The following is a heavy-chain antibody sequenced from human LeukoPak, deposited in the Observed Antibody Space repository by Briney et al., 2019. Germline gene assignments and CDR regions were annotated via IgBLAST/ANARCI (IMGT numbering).Heavy chain of an antibody. D-gene: IGHD5-18*01. CDR1: GFPFSSYG. CDR2: IWYDGSNK. Sequence: AGGSLRLSCAASGFPFSSYGMHWVRQAPGKGLEGVAVIWYDGSNKYYADSVKGRFTISRDNSKNTLYLQMNSLRAEDTAVYYCARDTAMVIYYGMDVWGQGTTVTVSS. J-gene: IGHJ6*02. V-gene: IGHV3-33*01. CDR3: ARDTAMVIYYGMDV.